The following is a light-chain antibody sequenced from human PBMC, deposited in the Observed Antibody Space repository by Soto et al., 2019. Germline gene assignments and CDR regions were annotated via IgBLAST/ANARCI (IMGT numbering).Light chain of an antibody. CDR1: QSVSNY. V-gene: IGKV3-11*01. CDR2: DTS. J-gene: IGKJ5*01. CDR3: QQRSSWPLT. Sequence: DIVLTQSPATLSLSPGERATLSCRASQSVSNYLIWYQQKSGQAPRLLIYDTSNRAPGIPARFSGSGSGTDFTLTISSLEPEDSAVYYCQQRSSWPLTFGQGTRLEMK.